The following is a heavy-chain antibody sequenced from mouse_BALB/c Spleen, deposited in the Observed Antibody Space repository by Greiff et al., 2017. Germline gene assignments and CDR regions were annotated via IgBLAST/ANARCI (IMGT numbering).Heavy chain of an antibody. Sequence: EVKLVESGPGLVKPSQSLSLTCSVTGYSITSGYYWNWIRQFPGNKLEWMGYISYDGSNNYNPSLKNRISITRDTSKNQFYLKLNSLTTEDTATYYCAKYYGSFAYWGQGTLVTVSA. D-gene: IGHD1-1*02. V-gene: IGHV3-6*02. CDR1: GYSITSGYY. CDR2: ISYDGSN. J-gene: IGHJ3*01. CDR3: AKYYGSFAY.